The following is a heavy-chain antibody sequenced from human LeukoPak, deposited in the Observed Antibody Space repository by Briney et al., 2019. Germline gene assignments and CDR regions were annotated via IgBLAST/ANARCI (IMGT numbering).Heavy chain of an antibody. D-gene: IGHD3-22*01. CDR3: ARSYYDTSGYQLDY. CDR1: GYTFTSYY. CDR2: INPSGGST. Sequence: VASVKVSCKASGYTFTSYYIHWVRQAPGQGLEWMGVINPSGGSTSYAQKFQGRITMTRDTSTSTVHMELSSLRSGDTAVYYCARSYYDTSGYQLDYWGQGTLVTVSS. V-gene: IGHV1-46*01. J-gene: IGHJ4*02.